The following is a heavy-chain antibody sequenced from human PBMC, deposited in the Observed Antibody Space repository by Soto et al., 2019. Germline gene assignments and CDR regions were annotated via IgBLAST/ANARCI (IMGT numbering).Heavy chain of an antibody. CDR3: AKEGGYSSSLYYYFYGMDV. CDR1: GLAFGCYG. CDR2: ISGSGGST. J-gene: IGHJ6*02. D-gene: IGHD6-13*01. V-gene: IGHV3-23*01. Sequence: GSLTLSCAASGLAFGCYGMHWVRQAQGKGLEWVAAISGSGGSTYYADSVKGRFTISRDNSKNTLYLQMDNLRAEDTAVYYCAKEGGYSSSLYYYFYGMDVWGQGTTVTVSS.